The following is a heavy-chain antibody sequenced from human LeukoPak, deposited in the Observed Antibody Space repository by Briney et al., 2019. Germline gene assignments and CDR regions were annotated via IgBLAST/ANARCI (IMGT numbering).Heavy chain of an antibody. CDR2: IRYDGSNK. V-gene: IGHV3-30*02. D-gene: IGHD4-17*01. J-gene: IGHJ5*02. CDR3: AKDSGDDYDVWFDP. CDR1: GFTFSSYG. Sequence: GGSLRLSCAASGFTFSSYGMHWVRQAPGKGLEWVAFIRYDGSNKYYADSVKGRFTISRDNSKNTLYLQMNSLRAEDTAVYYCAKDSGDDYDVWFDPWGQGTLVTVSS.